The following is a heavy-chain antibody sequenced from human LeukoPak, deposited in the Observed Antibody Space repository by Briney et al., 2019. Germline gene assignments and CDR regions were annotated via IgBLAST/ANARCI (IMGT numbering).Heavy chain of an antibody. D-gene: IGHD3-22*01. CDR3: ARRGGDSSGNFDY. J-gene: IGHJ4*02. CDR2: INHSGST. CDR1: GGSFSGDY. Sequence: PSETLSLTCAVSGGSFSGDYWSWIRQPPGKGLEWIGEINHSGSTNYNPSLKSRVTISVDTSKKQFSLRLSAVTAADTAVYYCARRGGDSSGNFDYWGQGTLVTVSS. V-gene: IGHV4-34*01.